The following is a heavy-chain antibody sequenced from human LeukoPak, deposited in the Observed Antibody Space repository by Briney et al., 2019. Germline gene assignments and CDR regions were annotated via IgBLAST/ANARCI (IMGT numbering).Heavy chain of an antibody. CDR2: INHSGST. J-gene: IGHJ4*02. Sequence: PSETPSLTCAVYGGSFSGYYWSWIRQPPGKGLEWIGEINHSGSTNYNPSLKSRVTISVDTSKNQFSLKLSSVTAADTAVYYCARGRRGWLIDYWGQGTLVTVSS. CDR3: ARGRRGWLIDY. CDR1: GGSFSGYY. V-gene: IGHV4-34*01. D-gene: IGHD6-19*01.